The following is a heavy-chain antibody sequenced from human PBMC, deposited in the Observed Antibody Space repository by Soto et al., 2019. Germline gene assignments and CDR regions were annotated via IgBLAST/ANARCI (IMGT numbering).Heavy chain of an antibody. CDR3: ARGRFGEIHDY. Sequence: SEILSLTCTVSSGSISSGEYYWSWLRQPPGKGLEWIGYIFSSGSTHYNASLKSRLTISVDTSQNQFSLQLTSVTATDTAVYYCARGRFGEIHDYWGQGTLVTVSS. CDR1: SGSISSGEYY. V-gene: IGHV4-30-4*01. D-gene: IGHD3-10*01. J-gene: IGHJ4*02. CDR2: IFSSGST.